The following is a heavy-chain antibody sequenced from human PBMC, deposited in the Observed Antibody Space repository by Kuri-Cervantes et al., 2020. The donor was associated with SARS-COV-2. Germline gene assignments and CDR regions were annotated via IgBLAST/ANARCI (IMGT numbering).Heavy chain of an antibody. J-gene: IGHJ3*02. D-gene: IGHD5-18*01. V-gene: IGHV3-74*01. CDR1: GFTFRGHW. Sequence: GGSLRLSCAASGFTFRGHWIHWVRQAPGKGLVWVSRINPDGSYTNNADSVKGRFTLSRDNAKTSLYLQVNSLRAEDTAVYYCARAVRTGYNYGYDRGRAFDIWGQGTMVTVSS. CDR2: INPDGSYT. CDR3: ARAVRTGYNYGYDRGRAFDI.